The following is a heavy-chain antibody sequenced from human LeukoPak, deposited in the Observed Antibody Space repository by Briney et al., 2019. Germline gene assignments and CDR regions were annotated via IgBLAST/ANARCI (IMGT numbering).Heavy chain of an antibody. CDR2: IYHSGST. J-gene: IGHJ6*03. Sequence: PSETLSLTCTVSGGSISSGGYYWSWIRQPPGKGLEWIGYIYHSGSTYYNPSLKSRVTISVDRSKNQFSLKLSSVTAADTAVYYCARVLRDYYYYYMDVWAKGPRSPSP. V-gene: IGHV4-30-2*01. CDR1: GGSISSGGYY. D-gene: IGHD3-3*01. CDR3: ARVLRDYYYYYMDV.